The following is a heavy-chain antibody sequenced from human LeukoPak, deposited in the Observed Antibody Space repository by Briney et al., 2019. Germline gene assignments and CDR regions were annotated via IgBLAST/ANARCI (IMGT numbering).Heavy chain of an antibody. J-gene: IGHJ4*02. CDR1: GFTFSSFE. CDR3: ARGRIGY. V-gene: IGHV3-48*03. Sequence: PGGSLRLSCAASGFTFSSFEMNWVRQAPGKGLEWVSYISGSGSTIYYADSVKGRFTISRDNAKNSLYLQMNSLRADDTAIYYCARGRIGYWGQGTLVTVSS. CDR2: ISGSGSTI.